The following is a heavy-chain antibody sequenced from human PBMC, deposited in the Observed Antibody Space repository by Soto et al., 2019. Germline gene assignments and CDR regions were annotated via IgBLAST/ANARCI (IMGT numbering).Heavy chain of an antibody. CDR2: FDPEDADT. V-gene: IGHV1-24*01. CDR3: AAHLASRYSDSWYKGWHIDY. CDR1: GYTLTELS. J-gene: IGHJ4*02. D-gene: IGHD1-26*01. Sequence: ASVKVSCKVSGYTLTELSMHWVRQAPGKGLEWMGGFDPEDADTIYAQKFQGRVTMTEDTSTDTAYMELSNLRSEDTAVYYCAAHLASRYSDSWYKGWHIDYWGQGTLVTVSS.